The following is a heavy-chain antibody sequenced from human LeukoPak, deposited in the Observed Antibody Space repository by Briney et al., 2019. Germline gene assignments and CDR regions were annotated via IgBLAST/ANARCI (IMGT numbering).Heavy chain of an antibody. CDR2: IIPIFGTA. Sequence: SVKVSCKASGGTFISYAISWVRQAPGQGLEWMGGIIPIFGTANYAQKFQGRVTITADKSTSTAYMELSSLRSEDTAVYYCARDLPYSSGSLGYWGQGTLVTVSS. D-gene: IGHD6-19*01. CDR1: GGTFISYA. CDR3: ARDLPYSSGSLGY. V-gene: IGHV1-69*06. J-gene: IGHJ4*02.